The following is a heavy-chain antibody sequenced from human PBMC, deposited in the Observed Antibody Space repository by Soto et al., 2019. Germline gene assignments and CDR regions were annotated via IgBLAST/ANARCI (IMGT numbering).Heavy chain of an antibody. D-gene: IGHD3-22*01. CDR1: GYSFTSYW. CDR3: QRHDSSGHDYHYYCMDV. CDR2: IYPGDCDT. Sequence: GESLKISCKGSGYSFTSYWIGWVRQMPGKGLEWMGIIYPGDCDTRYSPSFQGQVTISADKSISSAYPQWSSLKASDTAMYYCQRHDSSGHDYHYYCMDVWGQGTTVTVSS. V-gene: IGHV5-51*01. J-gene: IGHJ6*02.